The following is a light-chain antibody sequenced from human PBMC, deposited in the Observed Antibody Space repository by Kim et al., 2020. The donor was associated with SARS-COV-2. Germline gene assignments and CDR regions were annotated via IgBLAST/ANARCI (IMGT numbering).Light chain of an antibody. CDR2: AAS. Sequence: ASVGDRVTITCRASQGISYHLAWYQQKPGKVPKLLIYAASTLQSGVPSRFSGSGSGTDFTLTISSLQPEDVATYYCQKYDGDPQTFGQGTKVDIK. CDR3: QKYDGDPQT. CDR1: QGISYH. J-gene: IGKJ1*01. V-gene: IGKV1-27*01.